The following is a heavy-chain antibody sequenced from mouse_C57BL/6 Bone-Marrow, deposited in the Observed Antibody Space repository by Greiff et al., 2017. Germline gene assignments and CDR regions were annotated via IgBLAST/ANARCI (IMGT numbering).Heavy chain of an antibody. J-gene: IGHJ1*03. D-gene: IGHD1-1*01. CDR2: IYPGDGDT. CDR1: GYAFSSSW. V-gene: IGHV1-82*01. CDR3: ARDPHYYGSSSHWYFDV. Sequence: VQLVESGPELVKPGASVKISCKASGYAFSSSWMNWVKQRPGKGLEWIGRIYPGDGDTNYNGKFKGKATLTADKSSSTAYMQLSSLTSEDSAVYFCARDPHYYGSSSHWYFDVWGTGTTVTVSS.